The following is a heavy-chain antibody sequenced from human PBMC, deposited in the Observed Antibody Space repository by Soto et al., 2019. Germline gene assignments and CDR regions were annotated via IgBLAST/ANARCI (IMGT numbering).Heavy chain of an antibody. CDR3: ARVGRTRATVTTDAFDV. D-gene: IGHD4-17*01. CDR2: IYASGNT. Sequence: QVQLQESGPGLVKPSETLSLTCTVSGDSISGYYWSWIRQPAGKRLEWIGRIYASGNTNKNPSLKSRFTMSVDTSKNQFSLRLNSVTAADTAVYYCARVGRTRATVTTDAFDVWGQGTKVTVSS. CDR1: GDSISGYY. V-gene: IGHV4-4*07. J-gene: IGHJ3*01.